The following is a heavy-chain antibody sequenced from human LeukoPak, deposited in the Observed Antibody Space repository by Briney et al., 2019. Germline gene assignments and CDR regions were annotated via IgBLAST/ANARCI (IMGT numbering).Heavy chain of an antibody. V-gene: IGHV3-30*03. CDR3: ARERASVLRWLSDLDY. D-gene: IGHD5-18*01. J-gene: IGHJ4*02. Sequence: PGGSLRLSCAASGFTFSSYVMHWVRQAPGKGLEWVAIISYDGSNKYYADSVKGRFTFSRDNSKDTLFLQMNMKRAKDTAVYYCARERASVLRWLSDLDYWGQGTLVTVSS. CDR2: ISYDGSNK. CDR1: GFTFSSYV.